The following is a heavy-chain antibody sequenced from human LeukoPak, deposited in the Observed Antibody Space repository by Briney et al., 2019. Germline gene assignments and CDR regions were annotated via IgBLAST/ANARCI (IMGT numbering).Heavy chain of an antibody. D-gene: IGHD3-3*01. Sequence: PGGSLRLSCAASGFTFSSYGMHWVRQAPGKGREWVAFIRYDGSNKYYVDSVKRRFTISRDNSKNTLYLQMNSLRAEDTAVYYCAKDRSVLRFLEWLLNDAFDIWGQGTMVTVSS. CDR2: IRYDGSNK. CDR1: GFTFSSYG. J-gene: IGHJ3*02. CDR3: AKDRSVLRFLEWLLNDAFDI. V-gene: IGHV3-30*02.